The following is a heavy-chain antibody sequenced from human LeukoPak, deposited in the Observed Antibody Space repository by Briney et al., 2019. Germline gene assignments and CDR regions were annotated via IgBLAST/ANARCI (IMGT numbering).Heavy chain of an antibody. CDR1: GFTVSSNY. CDR2: IYSGGST. D-gene: IGHD2-2*01. Sequence: GGSLRLSCAASGFTVSSNYMSWVRQAPGKGLEWVSVIYSGGSTYYIDSVKGRFIISRDNSKNTLYLQMNSLRAEDTAVYYCARDEMYCSSTSCYRFFDYWGQGTLVTVSS. J-gene: IGHJ4*02. V-gene: IGHV3-66*01. CDR3: ARDEMYCSSTSCYRFFDY.